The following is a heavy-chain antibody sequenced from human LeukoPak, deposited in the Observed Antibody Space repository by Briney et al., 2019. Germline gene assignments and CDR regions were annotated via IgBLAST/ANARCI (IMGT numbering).Heavy chain of an antibody. D-gene: IGHD3-22*01. Sequence: SVKVSCKASGGTFSSYAISWVRQVPGQGLEWMGGIIPIFGTANYAQKFQGRVTITADESTSTAYMELSSLRSEDTAVYYCARDLRIGYYDSSVIGAFDIWGQGTMVTVSS. CDR1: GGTFSSYA. CDR2: IIPIFGTA. J-gene: IGHJ3*02. V-gene: IGHV1-69*01. CDR3: ARDLRIGYYDSSVIGAFDI.